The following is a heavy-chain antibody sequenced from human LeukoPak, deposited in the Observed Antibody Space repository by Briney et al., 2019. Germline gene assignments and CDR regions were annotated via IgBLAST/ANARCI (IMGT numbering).Heavy chain of an antibody. CDR2: VDPEDGET. V-gene: IGHV1-69-2*01. CDR3: ARSSFDY. CDR1: GYTFSGYY. Sequence: ASVKVSCKASGYTFSGYYMHWVQQAPGKGLEWMGRVDPEDGETIYAEKFQGRVTITAGTSTDTAYMELSSLRSEDTAVYYCARSSFDYWGQGTLVTVSS. J-gene: IGHJ4*02.